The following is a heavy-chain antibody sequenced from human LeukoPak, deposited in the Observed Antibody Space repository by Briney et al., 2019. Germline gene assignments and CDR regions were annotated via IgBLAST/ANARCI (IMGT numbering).Heavy chain of an antibody. D-gene: IGHD3-22*01. CDR1: GGSISSGGYS. CDR2: IYHSGST. CDR3: ARFFYDSGAFDI. J-gene: IGHJ3*02. V-gene: IGHV4-30-2*01. Sequence: PSETLSLTRAVFGGSISSGGYSWSWIRQPPGKGLEWIGYIYHSGSTYYNPSLKSRVTISVDRSKNQFSLKLSSVTAADTAVYYCARFFYDSGAFDIWGQGTMVTVSS.